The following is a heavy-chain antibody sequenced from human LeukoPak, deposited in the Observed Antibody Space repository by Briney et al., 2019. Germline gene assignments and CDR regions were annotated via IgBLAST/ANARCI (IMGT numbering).Heavy chain of an antibody. CDR3: ARGRDIVLMVYATGQLDFDY. CDR1: GYTFTGYY. CDR2: INPKSGGT. J-gene: IGHJ4*02. Sequence: GASVKVSCKASGYTFTGYYMHWVRQAPGQGLEWMGWINPKSGGTNYAQKFQGRVTMTRDTSISTAYMELSRLRSDDTAVYYCARGRDIVLMVYATGQLDFDYWGQGTLVTVSS. D-gene: IGHD2-8*01. V-gene: IGHV1-2*02.